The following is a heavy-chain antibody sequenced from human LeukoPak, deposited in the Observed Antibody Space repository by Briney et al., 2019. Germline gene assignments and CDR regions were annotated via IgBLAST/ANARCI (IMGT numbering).Heavy chain of an antibody. J-gene: IGHJ4*02. D-gene: IGHD1-26*01. CDR3: AKDQNSGSYYFAY. V-gene: IGHV3-30*04. CDR2: ISYDGSNK. CDR1: GFTFSSYA. Sequence: GSLRLSCAASGFTFSSYAMHWVRQAPGKGLEWVAVISYDGSNKYYADSVKGRFTISRDNSKNTLYLQMNSLRAEDTAVYYCAKDQNSGSYYFAYWGQGTLVTVSS.